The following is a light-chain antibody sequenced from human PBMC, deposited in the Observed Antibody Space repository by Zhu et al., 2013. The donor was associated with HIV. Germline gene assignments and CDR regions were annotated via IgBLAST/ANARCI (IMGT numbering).Light chain of an antibody. CDR1: SSNIGAGFH. J-gene: IGLJ2*01. Sequence: QSVLTQPPSVSGAPGQRVTISCTGSSSNIGAGFHVHWYQHLPGTAPRLLISGNNNRPSGVPDRFSGSKSGASASLVITGLQAEDEADYYCQSYDSSLTGPVVFGGGTKLSVL. CDR2: GNN. V-gene: IGLV1-40*01. CDR3: QSYDSSLTGPVV.